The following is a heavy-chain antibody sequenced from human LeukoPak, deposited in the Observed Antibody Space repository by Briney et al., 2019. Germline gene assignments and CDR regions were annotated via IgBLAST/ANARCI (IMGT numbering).Heavy chain of an antibody. V-gene: IGHV1-2*02. CDR2: INPNSGGT. CDR3: ARTAMDSHYFDY. D-gene: IGHD5-18*01. Sequence: ASVKVSCKASGYTLTGYYMHWVRQAPGQGLEWMGWINPNSGGTNYAQKFQGRVTMTRDTSISTAYMELSRLRSDDTAVYYCARTAMDSHYFDYWGQGTLVTVSS. CDR1: GYTLTGYY. J-gene: IGHJ4*02.